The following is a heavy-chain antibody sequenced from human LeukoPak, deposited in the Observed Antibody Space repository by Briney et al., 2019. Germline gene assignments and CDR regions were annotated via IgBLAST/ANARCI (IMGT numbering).Heavy chain of an antibody. CDR3: AKGGATLVNYRGALYN. Sequence: PGGSLRLSCAASGFTFSSYVMSWVRQAPGKGLEWVSAISGSGGSTYYADSVKGRFTISRDNSKNTLYLQMNSLRAEDTAVYYCAKGGATLVNYRGALYNWGQGTLVTVSS. CDR1: GFTFSSYV. J-gene: IGHJ4*02. D-gene: IGHD5-24*01. CDR2: ISGSGGST. V-gene: IGHV3-23*01.